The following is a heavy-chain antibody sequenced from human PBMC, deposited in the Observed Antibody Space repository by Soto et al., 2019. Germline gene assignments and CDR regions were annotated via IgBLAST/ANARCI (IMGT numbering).Heavy chain of an antibody. V-gene: IGHV3-21*01. Sequence: GGSLRLSCAASGFTFSSYSMNWVRQAPGKGLEWVSSISSSSSYIYYADSVKGRFTISRDNAKNSLYLQMNSLRAEDKAVYYCARWDSSGDYVDYWGQGTLVTGAS. D-gene: IGHD6-19*01. J-gene: IGHJ4*02. CDR2: ISSSSSYI. CDR3: ARWDSSGDYVDY. CDR1: GFTFSSYS.